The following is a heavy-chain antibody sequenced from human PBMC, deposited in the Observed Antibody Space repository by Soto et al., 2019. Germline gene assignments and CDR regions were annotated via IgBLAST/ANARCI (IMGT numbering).Heavy chain of an antibody. J-gene: IGHJ6*02. D-gene: IGHD3-9*01. CDR3: GRKITITACCGMDV. CDR2: IYPGDSDT. V-gene: IGHV5-51*01. Sequence: PXDSLKVSCRCSGYLFGSYWIDLVLQMPGKGLDWVGTIYPGDSDTKYSPYFQGQVTISADKSISTAYLQWNSLEASDSATYYCGRKITITACCGMDVWGQGTTVTVSS. CDR1: GYLFGSYW.